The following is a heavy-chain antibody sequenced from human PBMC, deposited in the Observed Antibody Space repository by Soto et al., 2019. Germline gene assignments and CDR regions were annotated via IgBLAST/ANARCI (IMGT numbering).Heavy chain of an antibody. D-gene: IGHD1-26*01. CDR1: GGSISSGGYY. V-gene: IGHV4-31*03. J-gene: IGHJ5*02. CDR3: ATQEVGGSYVYTFDP. Sequence: TSETLSLTCTVSGGSISSGGYYWNWIRQHPGKGLEWIGYIYYSGTTYYNPSLKSRVTISVDTSKNQFSLKLSSVTAADTAVYYCATQEVGGSYVYTFDPWGQGTLVTVSS. CDR2: IYYSGTT.